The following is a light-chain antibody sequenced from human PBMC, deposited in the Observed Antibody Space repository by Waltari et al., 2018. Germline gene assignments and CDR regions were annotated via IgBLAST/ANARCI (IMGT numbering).Light chain of an antibody. V-gene: IGKV1-39*01. CDR2: AAS. CDR3: QQSYIVPPWT. CDR1: QSINTY. J-gene: IGKJ2*02. Sequence: QMTQSPSSLSASIGDRITITCRASQSINTYLNWYQQKPGKAPNLLIFAASSLQSGVPSRFSGNGSGTDFTLTIRSLQPEDCATYYCQQSYIVPPWTFAQGTKLEIK.